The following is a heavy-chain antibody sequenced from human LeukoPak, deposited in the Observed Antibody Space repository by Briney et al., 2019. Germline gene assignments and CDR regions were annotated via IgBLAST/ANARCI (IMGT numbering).Heavy chain of an antibody. V-gene: IGHV4-31*03. Sequence: SETLSLTCTVSGGSISSGGYYWSWIRQHPGKGLEWIGYIYYSGSTYYNPSLKSRVTISVDTSKNQFSLKLSSVTAADTAVYYCARTAHGGYSSSSASLLDYWGQGTLVTVSS. CDR2: IYYSGST. D-gene: IGHD6-6*01. J-gene: IGHJ4*02. CDR3: ARTAHGGYSSSSASLLDY. CDR1: GGSISSGGYY.